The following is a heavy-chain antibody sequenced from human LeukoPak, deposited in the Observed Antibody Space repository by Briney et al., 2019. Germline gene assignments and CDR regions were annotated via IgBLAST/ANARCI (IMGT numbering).Heavy chain of an antibody. Sequence: PGGSLRLSCAASGFTFSSYAMSWVRQAPGKGLEWVSAISGSGGSTYYADSVKGRFTISRDNAKNSLYLQMNSPRAEDTALYYCAKDYYGSGSYYYFDYWGQGTLVTVSS. CDR3: AKDYYGSGSYYYFDY. V-gene: IGHV3-23*01. D-gene: IGHD3-10*01. J-gene: IGHJ4*02. CDR2: ISGSGGST. CDR1: GFTFSSYA.